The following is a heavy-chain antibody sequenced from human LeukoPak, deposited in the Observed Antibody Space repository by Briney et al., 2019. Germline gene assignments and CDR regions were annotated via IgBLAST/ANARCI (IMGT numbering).Heavy chain of an antibody. CDR3: WRAEYGFGSGFWGLFDF. Sequence: SETLSLTCTVSGGSISSSSYYWGWIRQPPGKGLEWIGSIYYSGSTNQNPSLKSRVTISVDTSKNQFSLKLSSVSAADTAAYDRWRAEYGFGSGFWGLFDFWGQGTLVTVSS. J-gene: IGHJ4*02. D-gene: IGHD4-17*01. V-gene: IGHV4-39*07. CDR2: IYYSGST. CDR1: GGSISSSSYY.